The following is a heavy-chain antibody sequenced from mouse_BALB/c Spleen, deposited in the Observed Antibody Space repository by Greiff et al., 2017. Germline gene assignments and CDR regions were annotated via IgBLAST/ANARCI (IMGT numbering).Heavy chain of an antibody. V-gene: IGHV5-12-1*01. CDR1: GFAFSSYD. CDR2: ISSGGGST. D-gene: IGHD2-3*01. Sequence: EVKLVESGGGLVKPGGSLKLSCAASGFAFSSYDMSWVRQTPEKRLEWVAYISSGGGSTYYPDTVKGRFTISRDNAKNTRYLQMSSLKSEDTAMYYCARLPMIPPYAMDYWGQGTSVTVSS. CDR3: ARLPMIPPYAMDY. J-gene: IGHJ4*01.